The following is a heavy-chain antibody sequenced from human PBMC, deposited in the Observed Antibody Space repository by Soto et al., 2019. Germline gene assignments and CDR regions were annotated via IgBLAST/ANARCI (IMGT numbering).Heavy chain of an antibody. CDR2: ISYDGNNK. V-gene: IGHV3-30-3*01. Sequence: QVQLVESGGGVVQPGRSLRLSCAASGFTFSSYVMHWVRQAPGKGLEWVAVISYDGNNKYYADSVKGRFTISRDNSKNTLYLQMNSLRAEDTAVYYCARVACDGGRCYTLVGLRYGMDVWGQGTTVTVSS. CDR1: GFTFSSYV. D-gene: IGHD2-15*01. J-gene: IGHJ6*02. CDR3: ARVACDGGRCYTLVGLRYGMDV.